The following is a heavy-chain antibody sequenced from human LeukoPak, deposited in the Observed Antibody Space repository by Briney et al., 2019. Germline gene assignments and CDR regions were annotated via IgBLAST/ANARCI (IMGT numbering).Heavy chain of an antibody. CDR1: GFTFSSYA. CDR3: ARTYYYGSGGWNYFDY. Sequence: GGSLRLSCATSGFTFSSYAMSWVRQAPGKGLEWVSAISGSGGSTYYADSVKGRFTISRDNSKNTLYLQMNSLRAEDTAVYYCARTYYYGSGGWNYFDYWGQGTLVTVSS. J-gene: IGHJ4*02. D-gene: IGHD3-10*01. V-gene: IGHV3-23*01. CDR2: ISGSGGST.